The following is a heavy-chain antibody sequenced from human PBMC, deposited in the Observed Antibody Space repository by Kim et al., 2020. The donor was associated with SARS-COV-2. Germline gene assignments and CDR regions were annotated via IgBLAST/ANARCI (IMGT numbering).Heavy chain of an antibody. J-gene: IGHJ6*02. CDR3: ARTSRGYDFWSGYYSNYGMDV. D-gene: IGHD3-3*01. V-gene: IGHV1-8*01. CDR1: GYTFTSYD. Sequence: ASVKVSCKASGYTFTSYDINWVRQATGQGLEWMGWMNPNSGNTGYAQKFQGRVTMTRNTSISTAYMELNSLRSEDTAVYYCARTSRGYDFWSGYYSNYGMDVWGQGTTVTVSS. CDR2: MNPNSGNT.